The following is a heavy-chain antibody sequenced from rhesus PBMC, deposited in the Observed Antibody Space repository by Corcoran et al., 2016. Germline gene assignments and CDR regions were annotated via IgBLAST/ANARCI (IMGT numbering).Heavy chain of an antibody. D-gene: IGHD4-29*01. V-gene: IGHV4-122*02. CDR1: GGSFSSGYYY. CDR2: ITYSGNT. CDR3: ARWNSYGRYYFGY. Sequence: QVQLQESGPGLVKPSETLSLTCPVSGGSFSSGYYYWSWICQPPGKGLEWIGYITYSGNTSNNPSLKSQVTISRDTSKNQCSLKPSSVTAADTAVYYCARWNSYGRYYFGYWGQGVLVTVSS. J-gene: IGHJ4*01.